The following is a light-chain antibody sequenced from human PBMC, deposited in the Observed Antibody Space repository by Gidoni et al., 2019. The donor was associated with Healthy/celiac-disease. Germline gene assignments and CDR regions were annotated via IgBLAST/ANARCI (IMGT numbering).Light chain of an antibody. CDR2: DAS. CDR3: QQRSNWPPYWT. V-gene: IGKV3-11*01. Sequence: EIVLTQSPATLSLSPGERATLSCRASQSVSSYLAWYQQKPGQAPRLLIYDASNRATGIPARFSGSGSGTDFTLTISSLEPEDFAVYYCQQRSNWPPYWTFXQXTKVXIK. CDR1: QSVSSY. J-gene: IGKJ1*01.